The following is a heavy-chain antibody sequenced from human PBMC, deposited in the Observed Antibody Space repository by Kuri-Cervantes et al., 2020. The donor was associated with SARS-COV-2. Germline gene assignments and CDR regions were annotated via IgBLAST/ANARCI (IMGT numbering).Heavy chain of an antibody. V-gene: IGHV3-7*05. D-gene: IGHD4-17*01. CDR2: IKQDGSEK. J-gene: IGHJ5*02. CDR1: GFTFSSYW. Sequence: GGSLRLSCAASGFTFSSYWMSWVRQAPGKGREWVANIKQDGSEKYYVDSVKGRFTISRDNAKNSLYLQMNSLRAEDTAVYYCARGRRIDYGDYAGWGRMNWFDPWGQGTLVTVSS. CDR3: ARGRRIDYGDYAGWGRMNWFDP.